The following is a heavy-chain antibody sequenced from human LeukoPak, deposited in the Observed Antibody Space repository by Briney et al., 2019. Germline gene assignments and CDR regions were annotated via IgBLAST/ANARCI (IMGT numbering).Heavy chain of an antibody. Sequence: ASVKISCKASGYTFTDYYMHWVQQAPGKGLEWMGRVDPEDGETIYAEKFQGRVTITADTSTDTAYMELSSLRSEDTAVYYCATNLSLVGADYWGQGTLVTVSS. CDR3: ATNLSLVGADY. D-gene: IGHD1-26*01. V-gene: IGHV1-69-2*01. CDR2: VDPEDGET. J-gene: IGHJ4*02. CDR1: GYTFTDYY.